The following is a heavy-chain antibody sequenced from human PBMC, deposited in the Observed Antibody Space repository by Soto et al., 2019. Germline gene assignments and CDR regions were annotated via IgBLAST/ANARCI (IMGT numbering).Heavy chain of an antibody. Sequence: QVHLVQSGGEVKKPGASVKVSCKASGYTFNRHGITWVRQAPGQGLEWMGWISGYNGDINYEQKFQGRVTLSSDTRTSTVYLELKSLSIDVTAVYYCARARIVGGREIAFWGQGTLVTVSS. CDR3: ARARIVGGREIAF. CDR2: ISGYNGDI. J-gene: IGHJ4*02. D-gene: IGHD6-19*01. V-gene: IGHV1-18*04. CDR1: GYTFNRHG.